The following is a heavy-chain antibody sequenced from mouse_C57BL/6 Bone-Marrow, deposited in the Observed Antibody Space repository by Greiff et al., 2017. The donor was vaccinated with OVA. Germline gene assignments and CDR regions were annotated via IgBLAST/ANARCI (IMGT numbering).Heavy chain of an antibody. CDR2: ISSGSSTI. CDR1: GFTFSDYG. V-gene: IGHV5-17*01. CDR3: ARTTVVAFDY. D-gene: IGHD1-1*01. J-gene: IGHJ2*01. Sequence: EVQRVESGGGLVKPGGSLKLSCAASGFTFSDYGMHWVRQAPEKGLEWVAYISSGSSTIYSADTVTGRFTISRDNAKNTLFLQMTSLRSEDTAMYYCARTTVVAFDYWGQGTTLTVSS.